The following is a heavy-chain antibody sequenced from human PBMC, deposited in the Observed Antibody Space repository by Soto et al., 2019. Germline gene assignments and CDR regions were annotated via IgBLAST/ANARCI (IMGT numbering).Heavy chain of an antibody. D-gene: IGHD6-19*01. CDR3: ARDPYSSGWYYYYYGMDV. Sequence: QVQLVQSGAEVKKPGASVKVSCKASGYTFTSYGISWVRQAPGQGLEWMGWISAYNGNTNYAQKLQGRVTMTTDTSTSKAYMELRSLRSDDTAVYYCARDPYSSGWYYYYYGMDVWGQGTTVTVSS. CDR2: ISAYNGNT. V-gene: IGHV1-18*01. CDR1: GYTFTSYG. J-gene: IGHJ6*02.